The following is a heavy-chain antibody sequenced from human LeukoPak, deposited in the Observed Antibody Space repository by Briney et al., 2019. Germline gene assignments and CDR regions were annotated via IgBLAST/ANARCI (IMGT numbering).Heavy chain of an antibody. CDR3: ARDRPQPSNIVVVPAALYYMDV. CDR1: GGSISSYY. V-gene: IGHV4-59*01. D-gene: IGHD2-2*01. J-gene: IGHJ6*03. CDR2: IYYSGST. Sequence: SETLSLTCTVSGGSISSYYWSWIRQPPGKGLEWIGYIYYSGSTNYNPSLKSRVTISVDTSKNQFSLKLSSVTAADTAVYYCARDRPQPSNIVVVPAALYYMDVWGKGTTVTVSS.